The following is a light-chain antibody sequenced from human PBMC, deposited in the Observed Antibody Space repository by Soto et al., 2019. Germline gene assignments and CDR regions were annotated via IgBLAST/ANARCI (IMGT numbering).Light chain of an antibody. J-gene: IGKJ5*01. Sequence: EIVMTQSPATLSVSPGERATLSCRASQSVSSNLAWHQQKPGQAPRLLIYDASTRATGIPARFSGSGSGTDFTLTISSLEPEDFAIYYCQQRYNWPPLTFGQGTRLEL. CDR1: QSVSSN. CDR2: DAS. V-gene: IGKV3-15*01. CDR3: QQRYNWPPLT.